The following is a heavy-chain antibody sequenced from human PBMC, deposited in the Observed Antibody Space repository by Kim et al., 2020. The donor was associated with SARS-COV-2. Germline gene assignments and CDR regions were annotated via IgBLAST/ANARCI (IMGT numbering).Heavy chain of an antibody. V-gene: IGHV3-11*01. CDR3: ARVAVVPTAIWSYYYYMDV. Sequence: GGSLRLSCAASGFTFSDYYMCWIRQAPGKGLEWVSYISSSGSTIYYADSVKGRFTISRDNAKNSLYLQMNSLRAEDTAVYYCARVAVVPTAIWSYYYYMDVWGKGTTVTVSS. CDR1: GFTFSDYY. D-gene: IGHD2-2*02. J-gene: IGHJ6*03. CDR2: ISSSGSTI.